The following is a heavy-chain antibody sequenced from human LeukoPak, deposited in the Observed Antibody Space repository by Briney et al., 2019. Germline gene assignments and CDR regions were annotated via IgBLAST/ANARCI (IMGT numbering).Heavy chain of an antibody. CDR1: GYSFSSGYY. J-gene: IGHJ4*02. V-gene: IGHV4-38-2*01. Sequence: PSETLSLTCAVSGYSFSSGYYWGWIRQPPGKGLEWIGSIYHSGSTYYNPSPKNRVTISVDTSKNQFSLKLSSVTAADTAVYYCARQGSSWGYFDYWGQGTLVTVSS. D-gene: IGHD6-13*01. CDR3: ARQGSSWGYFDY. CDR2: IYHSGST.